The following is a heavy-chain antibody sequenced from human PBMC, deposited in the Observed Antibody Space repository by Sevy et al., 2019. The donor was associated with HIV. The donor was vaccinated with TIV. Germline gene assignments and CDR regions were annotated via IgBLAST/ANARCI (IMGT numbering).Heavy chain of an antibody. V-gene: IGHV4-38-2*02. CDR2: IYHSGST. D-gene: IGHD6-13*01. CDR1: GYSISSGYY. CDR3: ARDPVLRQLAHYFDY. J-gene: IGHJ4*02. Sequence: SETLSLTCAVSGYSISSGYYWGWIRQPPGKGLEWIGSIYHSGSTYYNPSLKSRVTISVDTSKNQFSLKLSSVTAADTAVYYCARDPVLRQLAHYFDYWGQGTLVAVSS.